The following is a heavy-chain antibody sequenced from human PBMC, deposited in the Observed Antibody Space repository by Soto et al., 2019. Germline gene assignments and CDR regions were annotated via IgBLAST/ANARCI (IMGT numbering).Heavy chain of an antibody. V-gene: IGHV3-30-3*01. Sequence: PGGSLRLSCAASGFTFSSYAMHWVRQAPGKGLEWVAVISYDGSNKYYADSVKGRFTISRDNSKDTLYLQMNSLRAEDTAMYYCAREPYSSSWSNWDAFDIWGQGTMVTVSS. J-gene: IGHJ3*02. CDR3: AREPYSSSWSNWDAFDI. D-gene: IGHD6-13*01. CDR1: GFTFSSYA. CDR2: ISYDGSNK.